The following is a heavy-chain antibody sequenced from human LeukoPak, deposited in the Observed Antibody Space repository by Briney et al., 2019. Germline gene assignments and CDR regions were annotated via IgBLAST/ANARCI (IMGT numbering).Heavy chain of an antibody. CDR3: AELGITMIGGV. J-gene: IGHJ6*04. Sequence: GGSLRLSCAASGFSISTYWIHWVRQAPGKGLVWVSRINPDGSTTYYADSVKGRITISRDNAKNTLYLQMNSLRAEDTAVYYCAELGITMIGGVWGKGTTVTISS. V-gene: IGHV3-74*01. D-gene: IGHD3-10*02. CDR1: GFSISTYW. CDR2: INPDGSTT.